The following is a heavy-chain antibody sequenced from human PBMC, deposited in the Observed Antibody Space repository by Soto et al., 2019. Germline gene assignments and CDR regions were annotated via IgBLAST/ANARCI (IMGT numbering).Heavy chain of an antibody. CDR2: ISAYNGNT. J-gene: IGHJ5*02. D-gene: IGHD3-3*01. V-gene: IGHV1-18*01. CDR1: GYTFTSYG. CDR3: ARVLSLYDFWSGYYLGWFDP. Sequence: ASVKVSCKASGYTFTSYGISWVRQAPGQGLEWMGWISAYNGNTNYAQKLQGRVTMTTDTSTSTAYMELRSLRSDDTAVYYCARVLSLYDFWSGYYLGWFDPWGQGTLVTVSS.